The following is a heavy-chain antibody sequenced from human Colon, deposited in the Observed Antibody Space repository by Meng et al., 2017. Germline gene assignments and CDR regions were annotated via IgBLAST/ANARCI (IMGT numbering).Heavy chain of an antibody. CDR3: VRGRQTYGSGYLYSFDD. Sequence: PPPESGPGLVKPSGTRYVTVPVSGVSISSNDWWTWARQPPGKGLEWIGESFHTGTTNYKPSLRGRVTISVDKSNNQFSLRLSSVTAADTAVYFCVRGRQTYGSGYLYSFDDWGQGALVTVSS. V-gene: IGHV4-4*02. CDR2: SFHTGTT. CDR1: GVSISSNDW. D-gene: IGHD6-25*01. J-gene: IGHJ4*02.